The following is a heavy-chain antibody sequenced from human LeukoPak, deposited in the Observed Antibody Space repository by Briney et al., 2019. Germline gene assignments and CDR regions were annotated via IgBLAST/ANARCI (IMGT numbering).Heavy chain of an antibody. Sequence: PGGSLTLSCAASGFTFSDYAMGWVRQAPGEGLEWVSDISGGEISTYYADSVRGRFTISRDNSRNTLSLQMNSLGAQDTAVYYCAKLGTYDSRGYYFLFDSWGRGTRVTVSS. CDR3: AKLGTYDSRGYYFLFDS. J-gene: IGHJ4*02. CDR2: ISGGEIST. CDR1: GFTFSDYA. D-gene: IGHD3-22*01. V-gene: IGHV3-23*01.